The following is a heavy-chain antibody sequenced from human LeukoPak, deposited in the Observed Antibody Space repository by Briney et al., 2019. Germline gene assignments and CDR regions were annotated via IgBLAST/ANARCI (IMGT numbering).Heavy chain of an antibody. J-gene: IGHJ4*02. V-gene: IGHV1-18*01. D-gene: IGHD5-18*01. Sequence: ASAKVSCKASGGNFNSFAFSWVRQAPGQGLEWMGWISAYNGNTNYAQKLQGRVTMTTDTSTSTAYMELRSLRSDDTAVYYCARDSPYGYDYWGQGTLVTVSS. CDR3: ARDSPYGYDY. CDR1: GGNFNSFA. CDR2: ISAYNGNT.